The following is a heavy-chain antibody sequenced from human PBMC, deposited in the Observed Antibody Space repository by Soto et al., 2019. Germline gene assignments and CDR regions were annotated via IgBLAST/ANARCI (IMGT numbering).Heavy chain of an antibody. CDR1: GGSFSNSA. V-gene: IGHV1-69*01. D-gene: IGHD5-12*01. J-gene: IGHJ4*02. CDR2: IIPIFNTP. CDR3: ASRPRNGYNR. Sequence: QVQLVQSGAELKKPGSSVKVSCKSSGGSFSNSAVTWVRQAPGQGLEWMGGIIPIFNTPNYAQKFQGRVAFNADDSTATAYMELTSLTSEDTDVYYCASRPRNGYNRWGQGTLVTVSS.